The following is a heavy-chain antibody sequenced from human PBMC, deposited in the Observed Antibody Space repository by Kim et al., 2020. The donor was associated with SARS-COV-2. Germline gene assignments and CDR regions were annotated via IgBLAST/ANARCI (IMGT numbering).Heavy chain of an antibody. V-gene: IGHV3-74*01. CDR2: INSDGSST. J-gene: IGHJ6*03. D-gene: IGHD2-2*01. Sequence: GGSLRPSCAASGFTFSTYWMYWVRQAPGKGLVWVSRINSDGSSTNYADSVKGRFTISRDNAKNTLYLQMNSLRAEDTAVYYCARSSSTSCPCYYMDVWGKGTTVTVSS. CDR3: ARSSSTSCPCYYMDV. CDR1: GFTFSTYW.